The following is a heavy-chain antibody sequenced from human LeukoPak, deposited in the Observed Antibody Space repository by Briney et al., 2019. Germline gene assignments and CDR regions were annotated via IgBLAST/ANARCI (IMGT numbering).Heavy chain of an antibody. J-gene: IGHJ6*02. Sequence: GGSLRLSCAASGFTFSSYAMSWVRQAPGKGLEWVSAISGSGGSTYYADSVKGRFTISRDNSKNTLYLQMNSLRAEDTAVYYCAKGFGELLYYYYGMDVWGQGTTVTVSS. V-gene: IGHV3-23*01. CDR3: AKGFGELLYYYYGMDV. D-gene: IGHD3-10*01. CDR2: ISGSGGST. CDR1: GFTFSSYA.